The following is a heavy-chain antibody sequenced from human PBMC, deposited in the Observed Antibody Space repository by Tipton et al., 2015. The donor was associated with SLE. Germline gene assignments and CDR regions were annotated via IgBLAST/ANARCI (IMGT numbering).Heavy chain of an antibody. CDR3: ARFYYYDSSGYNGIFGSGDY. J-gene: IGHJ4*02. D-gene: IGHD3-22*01. CDR2: IYPGDSDT. CDR1: GYSFSDFW. V-gene: IGHV5-51*03. Sequence: VQLVQSGAEVKKPGESLKISCQASGYSFSDFWIAWVRQMPGKGLEWMGFIYPGDSDTRYSPSFQGHVTISADKSIRTAYLQWSSLQASDTAMYYCARFYYYDSSGYNGIFGSGDYWGQGSLVTVSS.